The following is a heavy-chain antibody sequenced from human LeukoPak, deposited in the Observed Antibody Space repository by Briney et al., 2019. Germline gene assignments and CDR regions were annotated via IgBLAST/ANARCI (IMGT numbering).Heavy chain of an antibody. D-gene: IGHD3-10*01. CDR1: GGSISSSSYY. V-gene: IGHV4-39*01. J-gene: IGHJ3*02. CDR3: ARSSIGGLLSSKSHAFDI. CDR2: IYYSGST. Sequence: SETLSLTCTVSGGSISSSSYYWGWIRQPPGKGLEWIGSIYYSGSTYYNPSLKSRVTISVDTSKNQFSLKLSSVTAADTAVYYCARSSIGGLLSSKSHAFDIWGQGTMVTVSS.